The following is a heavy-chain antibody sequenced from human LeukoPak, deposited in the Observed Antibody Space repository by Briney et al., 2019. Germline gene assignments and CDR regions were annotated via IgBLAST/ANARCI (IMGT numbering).Heavy chain of an antibody. V-gene: IGHV4-59*12. Sequence: PSETLSLTCTVPGVSMRTYYWSWIRQPPGKGLEWIGYVSYSGSTDYNPSLKSRVTISVDTSKNQFSLKLSSVTAADTAVYYCARDSESGSYYMDVWGKGTTVTVSS. D-gene: IGHD1-26*01. CDR3: ARDSESGSYYMDV. CDR2: VSYSGST. CDR1: GVSMRTYY. J-gene: IGHJ6*03.